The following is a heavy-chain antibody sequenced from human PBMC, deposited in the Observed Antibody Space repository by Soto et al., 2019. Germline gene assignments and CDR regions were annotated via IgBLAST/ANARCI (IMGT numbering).Heavy chain of an antibody. V-gene: IGHV3-30-3*01. D-gene: IGHD6-19*01. CDR3: ARGASYSSGRYSS. CDR2: ISYDGSNK. J-gene: IGHJ3*01. CDR1: GFTFSSYA. Sequence: QVQLVESGGGVVQPGRSLRLSCAASGFTFSSYAMHWVRQAPGKGLEWVAVISYDGSNKYHADSVKGRFTISRDNSKNTLYLQMNSLRAEDTAVYYCARGASYSSGRYSSWGQGTMVTVSS.